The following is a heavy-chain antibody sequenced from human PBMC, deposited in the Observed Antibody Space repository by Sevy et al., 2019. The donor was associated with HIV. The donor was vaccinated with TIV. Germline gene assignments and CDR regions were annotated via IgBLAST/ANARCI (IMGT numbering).Heavy chain of an antibody. CDR3: SRVFSPKLGYCSSTSCYRWFDA. J-gene: IGHJ5*02. D-gene: IGHD2-2*02. CDR1: GYTFTGYY. V-gene: IGHV1-2*02. Sequence: ASVKVSCKASGYTFTGYYMHWVRQAPGQGLEWMGWINPNSGGTNYAQKFQGRVTMTRDTSISTAYMELSRLRSDDTAVYYCSRVFSPKLGYCSSTSCYRWFDAWGQGTLVTVSS. CDR2: INPNSGGT.